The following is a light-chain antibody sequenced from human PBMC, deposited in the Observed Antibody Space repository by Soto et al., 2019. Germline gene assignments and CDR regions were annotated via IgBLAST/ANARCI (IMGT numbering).Light chain of an antibody. CDR2: EVN. CDR1: SSDVGVFHY. Sequence: QLVLTQPASVSGSPGQSITLSCTGTSSDVGVFHYVSWYQQHPGKAPKLIIYEVNNRPSGVSNRFSGSKSGNTASLTISGLQAEDEADYYCSSYTTSSTVVFGGGTKLTVL. V-gene: IGLV2-14*01. J-gene: IGLJ2*01. CDR3: SSYTTSSTVV.